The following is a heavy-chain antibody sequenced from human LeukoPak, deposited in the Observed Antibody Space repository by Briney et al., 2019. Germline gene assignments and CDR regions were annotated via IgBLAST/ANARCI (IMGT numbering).Heavy chain of an antibody. V-gene: IGHV3-64*01. CDR3: AREEPAGSTDY. D-gene: IGHD1-14*01. CDR1: GFIFSSYP. J-gene: IGHJ4*02. Sequence: GGSLRLSCVASGFIFSSYPMHWVRQAPGTGLEYVSVVSGDGGTTYYTKSVKGRFTISRDNSKNTLYLQMGSLREEDMAVYYCAREEPAGSTDYWGQGTLVTVSS. CDR2: VSGDGGTT.